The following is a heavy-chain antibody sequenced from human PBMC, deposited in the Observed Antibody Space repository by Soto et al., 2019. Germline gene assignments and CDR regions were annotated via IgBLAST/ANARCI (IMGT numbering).Heavy chain of an antibody. CDR2: ISRSSSTI. CDR3: VRVQDTTITTNYGLDV. J-gene: IGHJ6*02. CDR1: GFTFRTYS. Sequence: EVQLVESGGGLVQPGGSLRVSCAASGFTFRTYSMNWVRQAPGKGLEWLAYISRSSSTIYYADSVKGRFTISRDNAKNSLYLQMNSLRNEDTAEYYCVRVQDTTITTNYGLDVWGQGTTVTVSS. D-gene: IGHD4-4*01. V-gene: IGHV3-48*02.